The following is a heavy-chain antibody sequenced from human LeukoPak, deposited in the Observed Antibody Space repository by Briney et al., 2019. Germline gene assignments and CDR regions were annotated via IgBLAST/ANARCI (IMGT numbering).Heavy chain of an antibody. V-gene: IGHV3-21*01. CDR3: ARVNVDTAMVTASGFDY. CDR1: GFTFSTFA. D-gene: IGHD5-18*01. CDR2: ISTGSSYI. J-gene: IGHJ4*02. Sequence: GGSLRLSCAASGFTFSTFAMTWVRQGPGKGLEWVSSISTGSSYIYYADSVKGRFTISRDNAKNSLYLQMNSLRAEDTAVYYCARVNVDTAMVTASGFDYWGQGTLVTVSS.